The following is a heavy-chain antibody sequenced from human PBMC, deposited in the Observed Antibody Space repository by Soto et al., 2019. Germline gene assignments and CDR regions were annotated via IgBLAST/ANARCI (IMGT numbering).Heavy chain of an antibody. V-gene: IGHV3-33*01. CDR2: IYYDGNNK. CDR1: GFTFSSYG. CDR3: AAAPPLYDSSGYYLHY. J-gene: IGHJ4*02. D-gene: IGHD3-22*01. Sequence: GGSLRLSCAASGFTFSSYGMHWVRQAPGKGLEWVTIIYYDGNNKFYADSVKGRFTISRDNSKNTLYLQMNSLRAEDTAVYYCAAAPPLYDSSGYYLHYWGQGTLVTVSS.